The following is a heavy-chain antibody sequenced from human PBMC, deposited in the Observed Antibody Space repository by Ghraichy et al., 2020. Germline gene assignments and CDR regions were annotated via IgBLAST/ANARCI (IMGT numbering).Heavy chain of an antibody. CDR3: ARAWTS. CDR2: INYSGST. J-gene: IGHJ1*01. V-gene: IGHV4-34*01. CDR1: GGSLSGYS. D-gene: IGHD1-1*01. Sequence: SETLSLTCAVYGGSLSGYSWNWIRQSPGKGLEWIGEINYSGSTNYNPSLKSRVTISIDTSTNHITLNLTSVTAADTAVYYCARAWTSWGQGTLVTVSS.